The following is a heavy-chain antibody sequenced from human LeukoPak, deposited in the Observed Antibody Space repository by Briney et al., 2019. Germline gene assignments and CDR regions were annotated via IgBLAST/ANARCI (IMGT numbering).Heavy chain of an antibody. V-gene: IGHV3-53*01. D-gene: IGHD5-24*01. Sequence: PGGSLRLSCAASGFTVSSNYMSWVSQAPGKGLEWVSVFYKGGSTYYADSVQGRFTISRDNSKNTVYLQMNSMRAEDTALYYCARGDGYNFWDDWGQGTLVTVPS. CDR1: GFTVSSNY. CDR2: FYKGGST. CDR3: ARGDGYNFWDD. J-gene: IGHJ4*02.